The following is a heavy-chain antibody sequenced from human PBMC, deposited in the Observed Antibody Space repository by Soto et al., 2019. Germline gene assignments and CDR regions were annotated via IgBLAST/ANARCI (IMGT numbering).Heavy chain of an antibody. Sequence: VQLVESGGGLVQPGRSLRLSCVASGFTFDDYAMHWVRQAPGKGLEWVSGISWNSATIVYADSVKGRFTISRDNAKNSLYLQTNSLRAEDTALYYCAKAQGDIWGQGTMVTVSA. CDR1: GFTFDDYA. J-gene: IGHJ3*02. CDR3: AKAQGDI. V-gene: IGHV3-9*01. CDR2: ISWNSATI.